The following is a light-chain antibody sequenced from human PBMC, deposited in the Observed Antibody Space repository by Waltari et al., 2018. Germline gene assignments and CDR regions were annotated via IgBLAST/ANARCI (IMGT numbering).Light chain of an antibody. CDR3: ATWDDSLNGVV. J-gene: IGLJ2*01. CDR2: NNN. Sequence: QSVLTQPPSASGTPGQRVNISCSGSSSNIGSNTVNWYQQLPGTAPKLLFYNNNQRPSGVPDRFSASKSGTSASLAISGLQSEDEADYYCATWDDSLNGVVFGGGTKLTVL. CDR1: SSNIGSNT. V-gene: IGLV1-44*01.